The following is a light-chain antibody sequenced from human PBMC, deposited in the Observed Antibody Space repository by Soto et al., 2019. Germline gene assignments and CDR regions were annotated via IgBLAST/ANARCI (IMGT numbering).Light chain of an antibody. CDR1: SSDVGGYNY. Sequence: QSALTQPASVSGSPGQSLTISCTGTSSDVGGYNYVSWYQQHPGEAPKLMIYDVSNRPSGISNRFSGSKSGNTASLTISGLQVEDEADYYCSSYTTSSAPHVVFGGGTKLTVL. V-gene: IGLV2-14*03. J-gene: IGLJ2*01. CDR2: DVS. CDR3: SSYTTSSAPHVV.